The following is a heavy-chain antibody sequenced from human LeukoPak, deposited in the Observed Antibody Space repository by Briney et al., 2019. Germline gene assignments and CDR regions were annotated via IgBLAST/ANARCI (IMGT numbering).Heavy chain of an antibody. J-gene: IGHJ4*02. V-gene: IGHV1-2*02. D-gene: IGHD3-3*01. CDR2: INPNSGGT. CDR3: ASAPITIFGVVTRYYFDY. Sequence: ASVKVSCKASGYTFTGYYMHWVRQAPGQGLEWMGWINPNSGGTNYAQKFQGRVTMTRDTSISTAYMELSRLRSDDTAVYYCASAPITIFGVVTRYYFDYWAREPWSPSPQ. CDR1: GYTFTGYY.